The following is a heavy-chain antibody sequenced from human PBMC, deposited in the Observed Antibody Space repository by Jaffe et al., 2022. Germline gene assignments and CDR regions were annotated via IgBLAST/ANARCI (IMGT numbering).Heavy chain of an antibody. J-gene: IGHJ4*02. V-gene: IGHV4-39*02. CDR2: TGIEGN. CDR3: AREEGVYDHRIDS. CDR1: GGSFSSSRYY. D-gene: IGHD3-16*01. Sequence: QLQESGPGLVRPSETLSLTCTVSGGSFSSSRYYWAWIRQPPGKGLEWIGSTGIEGNAYIPSLKSRLTISVDTSKNQLSLKLNSVTAADTAVYYCAREEGVYDHRIDSWGQGTLVTVSS.